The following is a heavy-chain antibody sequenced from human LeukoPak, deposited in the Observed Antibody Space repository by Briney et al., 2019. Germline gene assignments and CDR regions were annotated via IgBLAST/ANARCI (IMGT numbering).Heavy chain of an antibody. J-gene: IGHJ4*02. CDR2: INHSGST. V-gene: IGHV4-34*01. CDR1: GGSFSGYY. D-gene: IGHD4-11*01. Sequence: SETLSLTCAVYGGSFSGYYWSWIRQPPGKGLEWIGEINHSGSTNYNPSLKSRVTISVDTSKNQFSLKLSSVTAADTAVYYCARHLGKGIYSIKKILDYWGQGTLVTVSS. CDR3: ARHLGKGIYSIKKILDY.